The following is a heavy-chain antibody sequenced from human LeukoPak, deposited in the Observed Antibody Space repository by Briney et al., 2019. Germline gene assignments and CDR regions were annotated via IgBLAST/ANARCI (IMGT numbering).Heavy chain of an antibody. J-gene: IGHJ6*02. CDR1: GGSISSYY. CDR3: ARERISDYYDSSGYYPRIDYYYGMDV. D-gene: IGHD3-22*01. CDR2: IYTSGST. Sequence: SGTLSLTCTVSGGSISSYYWSWIRQPAGKGLEWIGRIYTSGSTNYNPSLKSRVTMSVDTSKNQFSLKLSSVTAADTAVYYCARERISDYYDSSGYYPRIDYYYGMDVWGQGTTVTVSS. V-gene: IGHV4-4*07.